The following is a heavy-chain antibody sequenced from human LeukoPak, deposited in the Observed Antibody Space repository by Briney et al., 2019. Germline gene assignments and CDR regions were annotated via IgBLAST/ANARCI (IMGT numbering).Heavy chain of an antibody. CDR1: GFTFSSYA. D-gene: IGHD6-19*01. J-gene: IGHJ4*02. CDR2: ISGSGGST. Sequence: PGGSLRLSCAASGFTFSSYAMSWVRQAPGKGLEWVSAISGSGGSTYYADSVKGRFTISRDNSKNTLYLQMNSLRAEDTAVYYCAKAPLMYSSGWLPYGHWGQGTLVTVSS. CDR3: AKAPLMYSSGWLPYGH. V-gene: IGHV3-23*01.